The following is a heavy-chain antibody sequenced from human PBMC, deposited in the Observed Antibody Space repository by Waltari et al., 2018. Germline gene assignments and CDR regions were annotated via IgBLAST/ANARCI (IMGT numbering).Heavy chain of an antibody. J-gene: IGHJ4*02. CDR3: ARDRDSSGYWDY. Sequence: QVQLQESGPGLVKPSETLSLPCTVSGGSISSYSWSWIRQPPGKGLEWIGYIYYSGSTNYNPSLKSRVTISVDTSKNQFSLKLSSVTAADTAVYYCARDRDSSGYWDYWGQGTLVTVSS. V-gene: IGHV4-59*01. CDR1: GGSISSYS. D-gene: IGHD3-22*01. CDR2: IYYSGST.